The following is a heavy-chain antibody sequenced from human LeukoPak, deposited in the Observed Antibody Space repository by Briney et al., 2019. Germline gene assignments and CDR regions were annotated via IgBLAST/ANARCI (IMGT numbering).Heavy chain of an antibody. CDR3: VSFYETY. J-gene: IGHJ4*02. Sequence: GGSLRLSCAASGNYWMHWVCQVPGKGLVWVSHINSDGSWTSYADSVKGRFTISRDNAKNTVYLQMNSLRAEDTAVYYCVSFYETYWGRGTLVTVSS. V-gene: IGHV3-74*01. D-gene: IGHD3-22*01. CDR1: GNYW. CDR2: INSDGSWT.